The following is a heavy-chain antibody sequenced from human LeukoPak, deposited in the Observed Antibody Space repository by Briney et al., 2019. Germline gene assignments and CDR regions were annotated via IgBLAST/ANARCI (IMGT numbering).Heavy chain of an antibody. V-gene: IGHV4-34*01. CDR1: GGSFSGYY. Sequence: SETLSLTCAVYGGSFSGYYWSWIRQPPGKGLEWIGEINHSGSSNYNPSLKSRVTISVDTSKNQFSLKLSSVTAADTAVYYCARKGGRYYGSGSYSSNWFDPWGQGTLVTVSS. CDR2: INHSGSS. D-gene: IGHD3-10*01. J-gene: IGHJ5*02. CDR3: ARKGGRYYGSGSYSSNWFDP.